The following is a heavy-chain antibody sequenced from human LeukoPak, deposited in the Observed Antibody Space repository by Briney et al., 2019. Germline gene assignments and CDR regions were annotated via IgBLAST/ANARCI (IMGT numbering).Heavy chain of an antibody. Sequence: GGSLRLSCAASGFTFSRYWIHWVRQAPGKGLEWVSRLNPDGSTTSYADSVKGRFTIPRDNAQNTVYLQMNSLRAEDTAVYYCARVLSGSWDWFDPWGQGTLVTVSS. V-gene: IGHV3-74*01. CDR1: GFTFSRYW. D-gene: IGHD3-22*01. J-gene: IGHJ5*02. CDR3: ARVLSGSWDWFDP. CDR2: LNPDGSTT.